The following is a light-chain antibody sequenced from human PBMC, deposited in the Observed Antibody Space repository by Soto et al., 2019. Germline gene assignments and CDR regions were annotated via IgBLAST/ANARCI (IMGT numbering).Light chain of an antibody. V-gene: IGKV3-20*01. Sequence: IRLTQHPATLSLSTGERATLACRASQSISSSYFAWSQQKPGQAPRLLVYGVSSRATDVPDRFSGSGSGTDFTLTISRLEPEDFAVYYCQQYTDSRAFGQGTKV. J-gene: IGKJ1*01. CDR1: QSISSSY. CDR2: GVS. CDR3: QQYTDSRA.